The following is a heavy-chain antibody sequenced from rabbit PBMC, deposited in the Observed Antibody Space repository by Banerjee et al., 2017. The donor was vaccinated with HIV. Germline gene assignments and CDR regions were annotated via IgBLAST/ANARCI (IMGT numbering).Heavy chain of an antibody. V-gene: IGHV1S40*01. Sequence: YYASWAKGRFTISKSSSTTVTLQMTSLTAADTATYFCAREGASSTGAFDLWGQGTLVTVS. CDR3: AREGASSTGAFDL. J-gene: IGHJ4*01. D-gene: IGHD1-1*01.